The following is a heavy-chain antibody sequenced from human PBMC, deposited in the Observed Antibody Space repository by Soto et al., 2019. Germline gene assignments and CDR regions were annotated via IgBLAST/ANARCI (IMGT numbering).Heavy chain of an antibody. CDR3: AICSSVYARPYGMDA. Sequence: GGSLRLSCAASGFTFSSYDMHWVRQATGKGLEWVSAIGTAGDTYYPGSVKGRFTISRENAKNSLYLQMNSLRAGDTAVYYCAICSSVYARPYGMDAWGQGTTVTVS. D-gene: IGHD3-10*02. V-gene: IGHV3-13*01. J-gene: IGHJ6*02. CDR1: GFTFSSYD. CDR2: IGTAGDT.